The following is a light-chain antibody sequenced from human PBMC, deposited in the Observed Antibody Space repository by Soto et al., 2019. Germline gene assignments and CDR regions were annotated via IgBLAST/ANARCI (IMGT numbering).Light chain of an antibody. CDR2: GAS. V-gene: IGKV3D-15*01. CDR1: QSVSSN. J-gene: IGKJ4*01. CDR3: QHYNNWPLT. Sequence: EIVMTQSPATLSVSPGERATLSCRASQSVSSNLAWYQQKPGQAARLLIYGASTRATGIPARFSGSGSGTEFTLTISSLQSEDFVVYYCQHYNNWPLTFGGGTKVEMK.